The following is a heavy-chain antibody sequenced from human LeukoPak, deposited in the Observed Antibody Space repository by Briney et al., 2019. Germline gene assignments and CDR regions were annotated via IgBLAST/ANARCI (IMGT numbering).Heavy chain of an antibody. Sequence: ASVKVSCKASGYTFTSYGISWVRQAPGQGLEWMGWINGYNGNAKYVQIFQGRVTMTTDTATTTAYMELRSLRSDDTAVYYCARDVDLRGVLDYWGQGTLVTVSS. V-gene: IGHV1-18*01. CDR1: GYTFTSYG. J-gene: IGHJ4*02. D-gene: IGHD3-10*01. CDR3: ARDVDLRGVLDY. CDR2: INGYNGNA.